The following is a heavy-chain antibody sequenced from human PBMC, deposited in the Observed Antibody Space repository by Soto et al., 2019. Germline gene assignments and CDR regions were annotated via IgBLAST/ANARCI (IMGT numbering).Heavy chain of an antibody. D-gene: IGHD3-3*01. CDR3: ARALPLYYDFWSGPYFDY. V-gene: IGHV1-18*01. Sequence: QVQLVQSGAEVKKPGASVKVSCKASGYTFTSYGISWVRQAPGQGLEWMGWISAYNGNINYAQKLQGRVTMTTDTSTSTAYMELRSLRSDDTAVYYCARALPLYYDFWSGPYFDYWGQGTLVTVSS. CDR2: ISAYNGNI. CDR1: GYTFTSYG. J-gene: IGHJ4*02.